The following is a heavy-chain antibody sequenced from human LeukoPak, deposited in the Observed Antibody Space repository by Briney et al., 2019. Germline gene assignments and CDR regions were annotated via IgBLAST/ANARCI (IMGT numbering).Heavy chain of an antibody. V-gene: IGHV1-2*02. J-gene: IGHJ4*02. CDR1: GYTFTGYY. CDR3: ARHSSAYYLEVDY. CDR2: INPNSGGT. Sequence: GASVKVSCKASGYTFTGYYMHWVRQAPGQGLEWMGWINPNSGGTNYAQKFQGRVTMTRDTSISTAYMELSRLRSDDTAVYYCARHSSAYYLEVDYWGQGTLVTVSS. D-gene: IGHD3-22*01.